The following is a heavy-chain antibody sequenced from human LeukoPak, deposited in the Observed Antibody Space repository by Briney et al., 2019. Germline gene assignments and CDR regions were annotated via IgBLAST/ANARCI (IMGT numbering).Heavy chain of an antibody. CDR3: ARSNNAFDY. D-gene: IGHD1/OR15-1a*01. CDR2: IWHDGSEK. Sequence: GRSLRLPCAASGFTFSTYGMNWVRQAPGKGLEWVAVIWHDGSEKYYADSVKDRFTISRDNSKNTLYLQMNSLRAEDTAVYSCARSNNAFDYWGQGSLVTVSS. V-gene: IGHV3-33*01. CDR1: GFTFSTYG. J-gene: IGHJ4*02.